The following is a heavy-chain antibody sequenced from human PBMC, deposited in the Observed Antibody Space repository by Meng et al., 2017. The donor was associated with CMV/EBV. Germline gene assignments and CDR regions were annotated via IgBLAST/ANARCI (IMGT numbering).Heavy chain of an antibody. CDR2: IYYSGST. V-gene: IGHV4-59*01. CDR1: GGSISSYY. D-gene: IGHD3-10*01. CDR3: ARLPGGGWFDP. Sequence: LTCTVSGGSISSYYWSWIRQPPGKGLEWIGYIYYSGSTNYNPSLKSRVTISVDTSKNQFSLKLSSVTAADTAVYYCARLPGGGWFDPWGQGTLVTVSS. J-gene: IGHJ5*02.